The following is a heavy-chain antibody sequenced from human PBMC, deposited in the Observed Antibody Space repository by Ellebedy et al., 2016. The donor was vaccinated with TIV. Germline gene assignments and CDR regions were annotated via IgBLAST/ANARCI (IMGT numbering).Heavy chain of an antibody. J-gene: IGHJ4*02. V-gene: IGHV4-59*01. D-gene: IGHD2-8*01. Sequence: SETLSLXXTVSGGSISSYYWSWIRQPPGKGLEWIGYIYYSGSTNYNPSLKSRVTISVDTSKNQFSLKLSSVTAADTAVYYCARVGMGYYFDYWGQGTLVTVSS. CDR2: IYYSGST. CDR1: GGSISSYY. CDR3: ARVGMGYYFDY.